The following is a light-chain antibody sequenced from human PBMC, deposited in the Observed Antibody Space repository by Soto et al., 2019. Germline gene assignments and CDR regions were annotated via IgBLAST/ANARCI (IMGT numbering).Light chain of an antibody. CDR2: GAS. CDR1: QSVSSN. Sequence: EIVMTQSPATLSVSPGERATLSCRASQSVSSNLAWYQQKPGQAPRLLIYGASTRATGIPARFSGSGPGTEFTLTISSLQSEDFAVSYCQQYNNWPRTFGQGTKVEIK. J-gene: IGKJ1*01. V-gene: IGKV3-15*01. CDR3: QQYNNWPRT.